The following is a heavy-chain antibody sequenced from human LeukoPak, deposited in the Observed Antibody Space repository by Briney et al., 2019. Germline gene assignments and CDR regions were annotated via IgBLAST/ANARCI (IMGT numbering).Heavy chain of an antibody. D-gene: IGHD1-26*01. CDR3: ARDSLELVPYYYYGMDV. CDR1: GYTFTSYG. Sequence: GASVKVSCKASGYTFTSYGISWVRQAPGQGLEWMGWISAYNGNTNYAQKLQGRVTMTTDTSTSTAYMELRSLRSDDTAVYYCARDSLELVPYYYYGMDVWGQGTTVTVSS. CDR2: ISAYNGNT. J-gene: IGHJ6*02. V-gene: IGHV1-18*01.